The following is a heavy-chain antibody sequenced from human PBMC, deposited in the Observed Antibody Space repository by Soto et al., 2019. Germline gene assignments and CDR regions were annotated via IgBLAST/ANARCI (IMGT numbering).Heavy chain of an antibody. Sequence: QVQLQESGPGLVKPSQTLSLTCTVSGGSIRGGDYYWSWIRQHPGKGLEWIGYIFYSGNSFYNPSLKSGVTISVDTSKNQFSLQLSSVTAAYPAIYYCARRSSLYYNSDYGGYYFDYWGQGTLVSVSS. V-gene: IGHV4-31*03. J-gene: IGHJ4*02. CDR2: IFYSGNS. CDR3: ARRSSLYYNSDYGGYYFDY. CDR1: GGSIRGGDYY. D-gene: IGHD3-10*01.